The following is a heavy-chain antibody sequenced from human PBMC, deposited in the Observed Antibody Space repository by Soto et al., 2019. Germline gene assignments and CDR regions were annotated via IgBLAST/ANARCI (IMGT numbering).Heavy chain of an antibody. D-gene: IGHD3-22*01. CDR1: GGSISGYY. Sequence: SETLSLTCTVSGGSISGYYWSWIRQPAGKGLEWIGRLYSSGNTNYNPSLKSRVIMSVDTSKNQFSLMLRSVTAADTAVYYCARDRTAEADRAGVDVWGQGTTVTVSS. CDR2: LYSSGNT. CDR3: ARDRTAEADRAGVDV. V-gene: IGHV4-4*07. J-gene: IGHJ6*02.